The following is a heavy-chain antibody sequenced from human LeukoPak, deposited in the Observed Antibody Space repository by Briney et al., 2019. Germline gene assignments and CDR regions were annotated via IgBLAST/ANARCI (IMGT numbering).Heavy chain of an antibody. D-gene: IGHD3-3*01. J-gene: IGHJ4*02. Sequence: PSETLSLTCTVSGGSISSSSYYWGWIRQPPGKGLEWIGSIYYSGSTYYNPSLKSRVTISVDTSKNQFSLKLSSMTAADTAVYYCARQGVLEWLLLYFDYWGQGTLVTVSS. CDR1: GGSISSSSYY. V-gene: IGHV4-39*01. CDR3: ARQGVLEWLLLYFDY. CDR2: IYYSGST.